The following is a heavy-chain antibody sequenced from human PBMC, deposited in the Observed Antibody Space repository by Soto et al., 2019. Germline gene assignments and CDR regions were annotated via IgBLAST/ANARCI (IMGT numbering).Heavy chain of an antibody. CDR1: GGAVSSGTYY. V-gene: IGHV4-61*01. Sequence: SETLSLTCTVSGGAVSSGTYYWSWIRQPPGKGLEWIGHTYFTGSTNYNPSLKSRVTMSLDTSRNQFSLKLSSVTAADTAVYYCTRGPPRVQWFDPWGLGTLVTVSS. J-gene: IGHJ5*02. CDR3: TRGPPRVQWFDP. CDR2: TYFTGST.